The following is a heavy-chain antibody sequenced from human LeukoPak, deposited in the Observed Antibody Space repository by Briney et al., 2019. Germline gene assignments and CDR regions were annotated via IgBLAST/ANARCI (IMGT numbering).Heavy chain of an antibody. V-gene: IGHV3-30*18. J-gene: IGHJ4*02. Sequence: GGSLRLSCAASGFTVSSNYMSWVRQAPGKGLEWVAVISYEGSNKYYADSVKGRFTISRDNSKNTLYLQMNSLRAEDTAVYYCAKEFVRGVKILLHWGQGTLVTVFS. CDR3: AKEFVRGVKILLH. D-gene: IGHD3-10*02. CDR1: GFTVSSNY. CDR2: ISYEGSNK.